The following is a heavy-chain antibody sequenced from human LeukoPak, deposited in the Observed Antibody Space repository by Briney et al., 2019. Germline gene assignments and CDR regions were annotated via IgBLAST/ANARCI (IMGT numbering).Heavy chain of an antibody. Sequence: SETLSLTRTVSDGSMSTFYWSWIRQPPGKGQEWIGYISYSGSNNYNPSLKSRVTISLETSKNQFSLKLSSVTAADTAVYYCARGRRITIFGVVQNRYFDYWGQGTLVTVSS. J-gene: IGHJ4*02. CDR3: ARGRRITIFGVVQNRYFDY. CDR2: ISYSGSN. V-gene: IGHV4-59*01. CDR1: DGSMSTFY. D-gene: IGHD3-3*01.